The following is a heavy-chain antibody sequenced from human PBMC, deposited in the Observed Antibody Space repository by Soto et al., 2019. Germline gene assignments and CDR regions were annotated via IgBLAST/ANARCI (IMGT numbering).Heavy chain of an antibody. CDR1: GFTFSSYA. D-gene: IGHD5-18*01. V-gene: IGHV3-30-3*01. Sequence: GGSLRLSCAASGFTFSSYAMHWVRQAPGKGLEWVAVISYDGSNKYYADSVKGRFTISRDNSKNTLYLQMNSLRAEDTAVYYCARDLSPFYRRGYSYGYGPDYWGQGTLVTVSS. CDR2: ISYDGSNK. J-gene: IGHJ4*02. CDR3: ARDLSPFYRRGYSYGYGPDY.